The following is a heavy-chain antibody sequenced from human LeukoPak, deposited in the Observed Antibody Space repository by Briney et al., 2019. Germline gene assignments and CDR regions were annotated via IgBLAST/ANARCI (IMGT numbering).Heavy chain of an antibody. Sequence: ASVKVSCKASGGTFSSYAISWVRQAPGQGLEWMGRIIPILGIANYARKFQGRVTMTEDTSTDTAYMELSSLRSEDTAVYYCATDINPKGGMAAAGTGLNYWGQGTLVTVSS. CDR1: GGTFSSYA. CDR2: IIPILGIA. V-gene: IGHV1-69*04. D-gene: IGHD6-13*01. J-gene: IGHJ4*02. CDR3: ATDINPKGGMAAAGTGLNY.